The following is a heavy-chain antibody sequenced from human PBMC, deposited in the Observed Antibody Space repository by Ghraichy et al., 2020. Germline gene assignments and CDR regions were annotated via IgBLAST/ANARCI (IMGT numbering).Heavy chain of an antibody. D-gene: IGHD1-26*01. V-gene: IGHV4-39*01. CDR1: GGSSKSSYY. Sequence: SETLSLTCTVSGGSSKSSYYWGWIRQPPGKGLEWIGSMYYSGSTYYSPSLKSRATISVDTSKNQFSLNLISVTAAETAVYYCARQIPTYTGTYRAAFDIWGQGTMITVSS. J-gene: IGHJ3*02. CDR3: ARQIPTYTGTYRAAFDI. CDR2: MYYSGST.